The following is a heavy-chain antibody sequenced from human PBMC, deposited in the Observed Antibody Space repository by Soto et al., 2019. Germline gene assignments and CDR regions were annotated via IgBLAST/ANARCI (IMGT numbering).Heavy chain of an antibody. CDR1: GFSLTTSGVG. Sequence: QITLNESGPTVVRPTETLTLTCRFSGFSLTTSGVGVGWIRQSPGKAPGGLALIFWDDDKRYSASLKSRLTITKDTYKNQVVLTVSDLDPTDTDTYYCAHRVLRTVFGLVTTTAIYFDFWGQGTPVAVSS. D-gene: IGHD3-3*01. V-gene: IGHV2-5*02. CDR3: AHRVLRTVFGLVTTTAIYFDF. J-gene: IGHJ4*02. CDR2: IFWDDDK.